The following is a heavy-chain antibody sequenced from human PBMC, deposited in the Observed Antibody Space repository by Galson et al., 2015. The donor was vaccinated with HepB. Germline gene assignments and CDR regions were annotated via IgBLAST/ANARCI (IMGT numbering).Heavy chain of an antibody. J-gene: IGHJ2*01. CDR1: GYTFTSYG. V-gene: IGHV1-18*04. Sequence: SVKVSCKASGYTFTSYGISWVRQAPGQGLEWMGWISAYNGNTNYAQKLQGRVTMTTDTSTSTAYMELRSLRSDDTAVYYRARVAAVAGNWGWYFDLWGRGTLVTVSS. CDR2: ISAYNGNT. CDR3: ARVAAVAGNWGWYFDL. D-gene: IGHD6-19*01.